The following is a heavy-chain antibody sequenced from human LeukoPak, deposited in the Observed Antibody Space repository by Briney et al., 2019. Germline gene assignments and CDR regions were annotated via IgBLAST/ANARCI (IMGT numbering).Heavy chain of an antibody. J-gene: IGHJ4*02. V-gene: IGHV3-33*06. CDR2: IWYDGSNK. CDR1: GFTFSSYG. Sequence: RGSLRLSCAASGFTFSSYGMHWVRQAPGKGLEWVAVIWYDGSNKYYADSVKGRFTISRDNSKNTLYLQMNSLRAEDTAVYYCAKDLTYYYDSSGYYGVDYWGQGTLVTVSS. D-gene: IGHD3-22*01. CDR3: AKDLTYYYDSSGYYGVDY.